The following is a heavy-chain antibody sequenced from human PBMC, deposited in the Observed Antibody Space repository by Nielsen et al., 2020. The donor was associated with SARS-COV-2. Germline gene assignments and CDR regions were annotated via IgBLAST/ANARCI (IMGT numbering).Heavy chain of an antibody. J-gene: IGHJ6*02. Sequence: SDTLSPTCAVSGGSLSDSQCWSWVRQPPGKGLEWIGEIYYRGYTNYNPSLKSRVIISLDKSNNQFSLKLRSVTAADTAVYYCARVNDDSGLDVWGHGTTVTVSS. V-gene: IGHV4-4*02. CDR2: IYYRGYT. CDR3: ARVNDDSGLDV. D-gene: IGHD3-16*01. CDR1: GGSLSDSQC.